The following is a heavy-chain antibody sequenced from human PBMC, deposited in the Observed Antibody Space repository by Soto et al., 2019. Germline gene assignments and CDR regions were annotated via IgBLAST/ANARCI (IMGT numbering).Heavy chain of an antibody. CDR3: AGDFWYYSFASGYCSGGSCRGGGYHYYYYGMDV. V-gene: IGHV3-48*02. D-gene: IGHD2-15*01. CDR2: ISSSSSTI. Sequence: GGSLRLSCAASGFTFSSYSMNWVRQAPGKGLEWVSYISSSSSTIYYADSVKGRFTISRDNAKNSLYLQMNSLRDEDTAVYYFAGDFWYYSFASGYCSGGSCRGGGYHYYYYGMDVWGQGTTVTVSS. CDR1: GFTFSSYS. J-gene: IGHJ6*02.